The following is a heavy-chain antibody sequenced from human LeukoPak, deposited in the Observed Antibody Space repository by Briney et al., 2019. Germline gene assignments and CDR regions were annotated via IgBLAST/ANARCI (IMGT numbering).Heavy chain of an antibody. J-gene: IGHJ4*02. D-gene: IGHD6-13*01. CDR1: GGSISGSSYF. CDR2: IYYSGST. V-gene: IGHV4-39*01. CDR3: GRQAAAGAGGDY. Sequence: PSETLSLTCTASGGSISGSSYFWGWIRQPPGKGLEWIGSIYYSGSTYYNPSLKSRVTISVDMSKSQFSLKLNSVTAADTAVYYCGRQAAAGAGGDYWDQGTLVTVSS.